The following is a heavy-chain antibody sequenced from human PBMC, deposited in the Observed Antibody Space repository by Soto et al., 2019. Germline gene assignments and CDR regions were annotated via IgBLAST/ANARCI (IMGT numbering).Heavy chain of an antibody. V-gene: IGHV1-18*01. CDR3: ARVAITLVRGVSFYYYYGMDV. CDR1: GYTFTSYG. D-gene: IGHD3-10*01. CDR2: ISAYNGNT. Sequence: QVQLVQSGAEVKKPGASVKVSCKASGYTFTSYGISWVRQAPGQGLEWMGWISAYNGNTNYAQKLQGRVTMTTATSTSTAYMELRSLRSDDTAVYYCARVAITLVRGVSFYYYYGMDVWGQGTTVTVSS. J-gene: IGHJ6*02.